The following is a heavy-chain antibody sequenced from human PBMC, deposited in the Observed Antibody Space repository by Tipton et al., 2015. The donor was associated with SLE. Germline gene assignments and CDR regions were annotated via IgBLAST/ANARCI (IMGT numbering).Heavy chain of an antibody. CDR3: ARVWSDYSGGDY. Sequence: LRLSCAVYGGSFSAYSWSWLRQPPGNGLEWIGDINHGGSTNYNPSLKSRVTISVDTSKNQFSLKLGSVTAADKAVYYCARVWSDYSGGDYWGQGTLVTVAS. CDR2: INHGGST. CDR1: GGSFSAYS. D-gene: IGHD3-3*01. V-gene: IGHV4-34*01. J-gene: IGHJ4*02.